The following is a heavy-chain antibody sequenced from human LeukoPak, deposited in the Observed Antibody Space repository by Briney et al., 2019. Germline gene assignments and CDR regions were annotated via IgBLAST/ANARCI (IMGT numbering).Heavy chain of an antibody. V-gene: IGHV3-74*01. CDR1: GFTFSNYW. CDR3: ARGNYYGMDV. J-gene: IGHJ6*02. CDR2: INSDGSTT. Sequence: GGSLLLSCAASGFTFSNYWMHWVRQAPGKGLVWVSRINSDGSTTSYADSVKGRFTISRDNAKNTLYLQMNSLRAEDTAVYYCARGNYYGMDVWGQGTTVTVSS.